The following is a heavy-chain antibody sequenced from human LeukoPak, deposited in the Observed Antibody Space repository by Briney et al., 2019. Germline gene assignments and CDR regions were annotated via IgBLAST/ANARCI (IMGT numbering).Heavy chain of an antibody. CDR3: ARDWTLNS. Sequence: AGGSLSLSRAASGFTFCNVWMSWVRQAPGRGREWFSRIKSKTDGRTTDYAAPVKYRFPISRDDSKNTLYLQMNSLKTEDTAVYYCARDWTLNSSGQGTLGTASS. J-gene: IGHJ4*02. V-gene: IGHV3-15*01. D-gene: IGHD3/OR15-3a*01. CDR1: GFTFCNVW. CDR2: IKSKTDGRTT.